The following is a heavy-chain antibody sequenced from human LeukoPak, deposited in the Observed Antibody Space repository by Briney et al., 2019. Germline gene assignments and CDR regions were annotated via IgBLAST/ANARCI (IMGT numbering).Heavy chain of an antibody. V-gene: IGHV4-59*08. Sequence: SETLSLTCTVSGGSISSYDWSWIRQPPGEGLEWIGVIYYSGSTNQNPSLKSRVTMSVDTSKNQFFLRLSSVTAADTAVYYCASSPAMVTHSFDYWGQGTLVTVSS. CDR1: GGSISSYD. D-gene: IGHD5-18*01. CDR3: ASSPAMVTHSFDY. CDR2: IYYSGST. J-gene: IGHJ4*02.